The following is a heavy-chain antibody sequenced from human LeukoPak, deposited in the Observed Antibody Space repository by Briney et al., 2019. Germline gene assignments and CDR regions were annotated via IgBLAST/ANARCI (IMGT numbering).Heavy chain of an antibody. Sequence: SGTLSLTCAVSGGSISSSNWWSWVRQPPGKGLEWIGDISHSGSTNYNPSLKSRVTISVDTSKNQFSLKLSSVTAADAAVYYCARRSWVVGIDPWGQGTLVTVSS. CDR3: ARRSWVVGIDP. J-gene: IGHJ5*02. D-gene: IGHD2-2*01. CDR1: GGSISSSNW. V-gene: IGHV4-4*02. CDR2: ISHSGST.